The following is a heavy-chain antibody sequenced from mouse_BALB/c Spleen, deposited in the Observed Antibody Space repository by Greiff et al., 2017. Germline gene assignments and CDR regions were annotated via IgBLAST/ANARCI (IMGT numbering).Heavy chain of an antibody. CDR3: ARFELDY. Sequence: QVQLQQSGAELARPGASVKLSCKASGYTFTSYWMQWVKQRPGQGLEWIGAIYPGDGDTRYTQKFKGKATLTADKSSSTAYMQLSSLASEDSAVYYCARFELDYWGQGTTLTVSS. J-gene: IGHJ2*01. V-gene: IGHV1-87*01. CDR2: IYPGDGDT. CDR1: GYTFTSYW.